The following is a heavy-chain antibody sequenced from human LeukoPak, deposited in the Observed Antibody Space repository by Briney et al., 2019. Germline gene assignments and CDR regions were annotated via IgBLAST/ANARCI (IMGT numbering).Heavy chain of an antibody. J-gene: IGHJ4*02. CDR2: INHSGST. V-gene: IGHV4-34*01. D-gene: IGHD3-10*01. CDR1: GGSFSGYY. Sequence: SETLSLTCAVYGGSFSGYYWSWIRQPPGKGLEWIGEINHSGSTNYNPSLKSRVTISVDTSKNQLSLKLSSVTAADTAVYYCARGRRYYYGSGSCHFDYWGQGTLVTVSS. CDR3: ARGRRYYYGSGSCHFDY.